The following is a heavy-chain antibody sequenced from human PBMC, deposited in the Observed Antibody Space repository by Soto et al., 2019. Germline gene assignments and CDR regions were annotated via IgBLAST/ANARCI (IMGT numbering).Heavy chain of an antibody. CDR2: IRSKAYGGTT. Sequence: GSLRLYCTASGFTFGDYAMSWFRQAPGKGLEWVGFIRSKAYGGTTEYAASVKGRFTISRDDSKSIAYLQMNSLKTEDTAVYYCTILSYGSGSNLAGYWGQGTLVTVSS. D-gene: IGHD3-10*01. CDR1: GFTFGDYA. CDR3: TILSYGSGSNLAGY. J-gene: IGHJ4*02. V-gene: IGHV3-49*03.